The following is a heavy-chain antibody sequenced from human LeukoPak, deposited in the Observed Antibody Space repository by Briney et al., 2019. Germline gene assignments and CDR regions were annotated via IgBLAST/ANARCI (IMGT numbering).Heavy chain of an antibody. CDR1: GYAFTSYY. J-gene: IGHJ4*02. D-gene: IGHD3-22*01. Sequence: ASVKVSCKASGYAFTSYYMHWVRQAPGQGLEWMGIINPSGGSASYAQKFQGRVTMTRDTSTSTVYMEVSSLRSEDTAVYYCARDVASSGYYWDWGQGTLVTVSS. V-gene: IGHV1-46*01. CDR3: ARDVASSGYYWD. CDR2: INPSGGSA.